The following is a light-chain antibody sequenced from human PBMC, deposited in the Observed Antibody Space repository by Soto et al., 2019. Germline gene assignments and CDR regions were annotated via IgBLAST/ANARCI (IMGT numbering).Light chain of an antibody. CDR1: QSVSTN. CDR2: GAS. J-gene: IGKJ1*01. Sequence: EIVMTQSPDTLYVSPGERATLSCRASQSVSTNLAWYQQKPGQAPRLLMYGASTRATGIPARFSGSGSGTEFTLTISSLQSEDFAVYYCQQYNKWPPWTFGQGTKVEIK. CDR3: QQYNKWPPWT. V-gene: IGKV3-15*01.